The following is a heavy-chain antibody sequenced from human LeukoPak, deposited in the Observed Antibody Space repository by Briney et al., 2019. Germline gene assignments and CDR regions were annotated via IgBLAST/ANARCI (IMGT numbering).Heavy chain of an antibody. CDR1: GGSFSSYY. Sequence: PSETLSLTCAVYGGSFSSYYWSWIRQPPGKGLEWIGEINHSGSTNYNPSLKSRVTISVDTSKNQFSLKLSSVTAADTAVYYCARGGLTGTNDYWGQGTTVTVSS. CDR3: ARGGLTGTNDY. CDR2: INHSGST. V-gene: IGHV4-34*01. J-gene: IGHJ4*03. D-gene: IGHD1/OR15-1a*01.